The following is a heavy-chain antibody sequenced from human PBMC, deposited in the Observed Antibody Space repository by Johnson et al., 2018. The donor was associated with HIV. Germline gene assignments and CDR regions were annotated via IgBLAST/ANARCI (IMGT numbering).Heavy chain of an antibody. CDR2: ISWNSGTI. D-gene: IGHD5-24*01. Sequence: VQLVESGGGLVQPGRSLRLSCAASGFTFDDYAMHWVRQVPGKGLEWISGISWNSGTIGYADSVKGRFTISRDNAKNSVYLQMKSLRAEDTAVYYCARRSGYAFDIWGQGTMVTVSS. CDR3: ARRSGYAFDI. V-gene: IGHV3-9*01. J-gene: IGHJ3*02. CDR1: GFTFDDYA.